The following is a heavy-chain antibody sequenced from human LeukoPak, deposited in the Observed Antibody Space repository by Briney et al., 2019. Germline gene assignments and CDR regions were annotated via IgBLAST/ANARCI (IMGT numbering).Heavy chain of an antibody. J-gene: IGHJ4*02. CDR2: IYYSGST. CDR1: GGSISSYY. V-gene: IGHV4-59*08. Sequence: SSETLSLTCTVSGGSISSYYWSWIRQPPGKGLEWIGYIYYSGSTYYNPSLKSRVTISVDTSKNQFSLKLSSVTAADTAVYYCARSGDWGTFDYWGQGTLVTVSS. CDR3: ARSGDWGTFDY. D-gene: IGHD7-27*01.